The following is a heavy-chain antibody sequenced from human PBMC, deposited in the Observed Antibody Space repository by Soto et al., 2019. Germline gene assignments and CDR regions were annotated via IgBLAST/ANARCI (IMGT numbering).Heavy chain of an antibody. D-gene: IGHD1-26*01. J-gene: IGHJ4*02. CDR3: ARINGGGSFGY. CDR1: GGSISSSSYY. CDR2: IYYSGST. V-gene: IGHV4-39*01. Sequence: QLQLQESGPGLVKPSETLSLTCTVSGGSISSSSYYWGWIRQPPGKGLEWIGSIYYSGSTYYNPSLKSRVTISVDTSKNQFSLKLTSVTAADTAVYYCARINGGGSFGYWGQGTLVSVSS.